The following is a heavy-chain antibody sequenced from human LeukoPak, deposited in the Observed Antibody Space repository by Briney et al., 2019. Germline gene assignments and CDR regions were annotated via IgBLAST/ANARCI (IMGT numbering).Heavy chain of an antibody. J-gene: IGHJ4*02. CDR1: GYTFTSYG. Sequence: ASVKVSCKASGYTFTSYGISWVRQGPGQGLEWMGGIIPIFGTANYAQKFQGRVTITADESTSTAYMELSSLRSEDTAVYYCASPLLWSGYYGTDYWGQGTLVTVSS. V-gene: IGHV1-69*13. CDR2: IIPIFGTA. CDR3: ASPLLWSGYYGTDY. D-gene: IGHD3-3*01.